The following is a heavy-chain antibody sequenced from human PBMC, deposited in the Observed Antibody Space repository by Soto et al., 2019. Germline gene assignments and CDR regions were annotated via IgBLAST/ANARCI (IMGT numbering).Heavy chain of an antibody. D-gene: IGHD3-22*01. Sequence: SQTLSLTCAISGDSVSSNSAAWNWIRQSPSRGLEWLGRTYYRSKWYNDYAVSVKSRITINPDTSKNQFSLQLNSVTPEDTAVYYCASGYSSGYYQNRYYYGMDVWGQGTTVTV. CDR1: GDSVSSNSAA. CDR3: ASGYSSGYYQNRYYYGMDV. V-gene: IGHV6-1*01. J-gene: IGHJ6*02. CDR2: TYYRSKWYN.